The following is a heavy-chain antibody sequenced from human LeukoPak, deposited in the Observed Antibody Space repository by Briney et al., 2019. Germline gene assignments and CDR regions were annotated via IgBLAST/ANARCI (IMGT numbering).Heavy chain of an antibody. CDR2: ISGSGGST. D-gene: IGHD1-14*01. Sequence: PGGSLRLSCAASGFTFSSYAMSWVRQAPGKGLEWVSTISGSGGSTYYADSVKGRFTISRDNSKNTLYLQMSSLRAEDTAVYYCARSRDRKTGADSWGQGTLVTVSS. CDR3: ARSRDRKTGADS. CDR1: GFTFSSYA. V-gene: IGHV3-23*01. J-gene: IGHJ4*02.